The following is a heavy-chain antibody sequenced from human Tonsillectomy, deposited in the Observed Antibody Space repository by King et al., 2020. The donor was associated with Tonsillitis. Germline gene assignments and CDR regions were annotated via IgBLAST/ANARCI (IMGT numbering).Heavy chain of an antibody. CDR2: INPRGGST. J-gene: IGHJ6*02. V-gene: IGHV1-46*01. D-gene: IGHD3-22*01. Sequence: QLVQSGAEVKKPGASVKVSCKASGYTFINYYMHWVRQAPGQGLEWLGIINPRGGSTSYVQKFQGRVTMTRDTSTSTVYTELSSLGSEDTAVYYCARWGVVTICYYYGMDVWGQGTTVTVSS. CDR3: ARWGVVTICYYYGMDV. CDR1: GYTFINYY.